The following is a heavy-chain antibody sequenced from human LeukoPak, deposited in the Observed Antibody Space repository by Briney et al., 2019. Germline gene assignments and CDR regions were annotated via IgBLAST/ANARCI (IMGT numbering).Heavy chain of an antibody. D-gene: IGHD2-8*01. CDR2: ITDSGGST. Sequence: RGSLRLSSADSGFTFKNHAMRWVRQAPGKGLEWVSTITDSGGSTYYADSVKGRFAMSRDNSKNTLYLQMNSLKAEDTALYYWGKCPGLLVGVEGGQGTLVTVSS. J-gene: IGHJ4*02. CDR3: GKCPGLLVGVE. V-gene: IGHV3-23*01. CDR1: GFTFKNHA.